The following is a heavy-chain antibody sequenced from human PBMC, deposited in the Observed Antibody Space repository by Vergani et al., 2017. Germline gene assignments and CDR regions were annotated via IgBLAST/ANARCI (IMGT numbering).Heavy chain of an antibody. V-gene: IGHV1-69*02. CDR3: AISRGSSSWYAACY. J-gene: IGHJ4*02. CDR2: IIPILGIA. Sequence: QVQLVQSGAEVKKPGSSVKVSCKASGGTFSSYTISWVRQAPGQGLEWMGRIIPILGIANYAQKFQGRVTITADKSTSTAYMELSSLRSEDTAVYYCAISRGSSSWYAACYWGQGTLVTVSS. D-gene: IGHD6-13*01. CDR1: GGTFSSYT.